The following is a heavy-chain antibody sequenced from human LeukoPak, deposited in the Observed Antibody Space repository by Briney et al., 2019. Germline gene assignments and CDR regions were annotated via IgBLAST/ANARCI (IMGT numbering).Heavy chain of an antibody. CDR3: AKDGGRERGGSFDY. D-gene: IGHD3-16*01. CDR1: GFTFSSYA. J-gene: IGHJ4*02. V-gene: IGHV3-64*01. Sequence: PGGSLRLSCAASGFTFSSYAMHWVRQAPGKGLEYVSAISSNGGSTYYANSVKGRFTISRDNSKNTLYLQMNSLRAEDTAIYYCAKDGGRERGGSFDYWGQGTLVSVSS. CDR2: ISSNGGST.